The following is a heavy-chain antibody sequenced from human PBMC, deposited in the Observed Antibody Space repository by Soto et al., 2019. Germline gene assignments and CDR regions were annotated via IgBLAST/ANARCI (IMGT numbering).Heavy chain of an antibody. Sequence: SVKVSCKASGYTFTSCGLCWVRQAPGQGLEWMGWISAYNGNTNYAQKLQGRVTMTTDTSTSTAYMELRSLRSDDTAVYYCARDKAATTYTGSDYSGQGTLVTVPS. CDR1: GYTFTSCG. J-gene: IGHJ4*02. V-gene: IGHV1-18*01. CDR3: ARDKAATTYTGSDY. D-gene: IGHD4-17*01. CDR2: ISAYNGNT.